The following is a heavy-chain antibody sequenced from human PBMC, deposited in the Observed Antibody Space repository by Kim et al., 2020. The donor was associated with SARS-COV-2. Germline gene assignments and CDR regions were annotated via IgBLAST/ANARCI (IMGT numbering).Heavy chain of an antibody. D-gene: IGHD6-6*01. Sequence: GGSLRLSCAASGFTFSSYSMNWVRQAPGKGLEWVSSISSSSSYIYYADSVKGRFTISRDNAKNSLYLQMNSLRAEDTAVYYCARAGVGAARHYYYYMDVWGKGTTVTVSS. J-gene: IGHJ6*03. CDR2: ISSSSSYI. CDR3: ARAGVGAARHYYYYMDV. CDR1: GFTFSSYS. V-gene: IGHV3-21*01.